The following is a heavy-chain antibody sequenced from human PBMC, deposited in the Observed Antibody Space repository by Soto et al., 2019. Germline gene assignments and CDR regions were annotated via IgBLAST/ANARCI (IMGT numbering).Heavy chain of an antibody. CDR1: GYTFTSYA. CDR3: ARVFAIDRIGAHQGVNWFDP. CDR2: INAGNGNT. D-gene: IGHD3-10*02. V-gene: IGHV1-3*01. Sequence: ASVKVSCKASGYTFTSYAMHWVRQAPGQRLEWMGWINAGNGNTKYSQKFQGRVTITRDTSASTAYMELSSLRSEDTAVYYFARVFAIDRIGAHQGVNWFDPWGQGTLVTVSS. J-gene: IGHJ5*02.